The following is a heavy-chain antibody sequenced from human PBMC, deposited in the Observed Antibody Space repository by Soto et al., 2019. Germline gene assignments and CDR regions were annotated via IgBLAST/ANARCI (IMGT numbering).Heavy chain of an antibody. CDR2: IYSGGTT. V-gene: IGHV3-53*04. CDR3: ASGESYFDY. J-gene: IGHJ4*02. D-gene: IGHD4-17*01. Sequence: GGSLRLSCAASGSIVSRNYMSWVRQAPGKGLEWVSVIYSGGTTYYADSVKGRFTISRHNSKNTLYLQMNTLKTEDTAVYYCASGESYFDYWGQGTLVTVSS. CDR1: GSIVSRNY.